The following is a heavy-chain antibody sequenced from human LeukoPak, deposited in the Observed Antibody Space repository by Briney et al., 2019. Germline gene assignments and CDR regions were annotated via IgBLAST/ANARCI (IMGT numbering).Heavy chain of an antibody. Sequence: QTGGSLRLSCAASGFSFTTYGMSWVRQAPGKGLEWVANIKRDGSEKYYVDSVKGRFTISRDNAKHSLYLQMNSLRAEDTAVYYCARRRDSGSLQHFDYWGQGTLVTVSS. V-gene: IGHV3-7*03. CDR2: IKRDGSEK. CDR1: GFSFTTYG. CDR3: ARRRDSGSLQHFDY. D-gene: IGHD1-26*01. J-gene: IGHJ4*02.